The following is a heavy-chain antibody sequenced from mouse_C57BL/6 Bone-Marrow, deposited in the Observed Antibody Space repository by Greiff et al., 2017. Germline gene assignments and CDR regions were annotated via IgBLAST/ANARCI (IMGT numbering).Heavy chain of an antibody. CDR2: IYPRSGNT. J-gene: IGHJ3*01. CDR3: AKDSSGYVWFAY. CDR1: GYTFTSYG. Sequence: VHLVESGAELARPGASVKLSCKASGYTFTSYGISWVKQRTGQGLEWIGEIYPRSGNTYYNEKFKGKATLTADKSSSTAYMELRSLTSEDSAVYFCAKDSSGYVWFAYWGQGTRVTVSA. V-gene: IGHV1-81*01. D-gene: IGHD3-2*02.